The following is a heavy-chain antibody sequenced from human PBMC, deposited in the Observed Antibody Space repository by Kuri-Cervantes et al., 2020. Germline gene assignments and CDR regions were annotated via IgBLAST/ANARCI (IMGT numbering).Heavy chain of an antibody. CDR2: ISAYNGNT. V-gene: IGHV1-18*01. CDR3: ARLDYGDYGGGDY. CDR1: GYTFTSYG. Sequence: SVNVSRKASGYTFTSYGISWVRQAPGQGLEWMGWISAYNGNTNYAQKLQGRVTMTTDTSTSTAYMELRSLRSDDAAVYYCARLDYGDYGGGDYWGQVTRVTVSS. J-gene: IGHJ4*02. D-gene: IGHD4-17*01.